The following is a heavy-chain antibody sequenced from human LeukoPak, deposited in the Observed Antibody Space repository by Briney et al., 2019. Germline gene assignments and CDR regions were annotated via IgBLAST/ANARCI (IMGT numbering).Heavy chain of an antibody. CDR1: GFTFSSYS. V-gene: IGHV3-21*01. CDR3: AKVGQVMVRGAHFDY. J-gene: IGHJ4*02. D-gene: IGHD3-10*01. Sequence: GGSLRLSCAASGFTFSSYSMDWVRQAPGKGLEWVSSISSSSSYIYYADSVKGRFTISRDNAKNSLYLQMNSLRAEDTAVYYCAKVGQVMVRGAHFDYWGQGTLVTVSS. CDR2: ISSSSSYI.